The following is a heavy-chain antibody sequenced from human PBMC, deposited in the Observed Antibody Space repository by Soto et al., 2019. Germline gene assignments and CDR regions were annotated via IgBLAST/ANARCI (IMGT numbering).Heavy chain of an antibody. J-gene: IGHJ4*02. D-gene: IGHD3-22*01. V-gene: IGHV4-39*01. Sequence: ETLSLTCTVSGGSISSTSYYWAWIRQPPGKGLEWIGSIYYSGSTYYNPSLKSRVTISRDTSKNQFSLKLSSVTAADTAVYYCARRTNYYDSTGYFYWGQGSLVTVSS. CDR3: ARRTNYYDSTGYFY. CDR1: GGSISSTSYY. CDR2: IYYSGST.